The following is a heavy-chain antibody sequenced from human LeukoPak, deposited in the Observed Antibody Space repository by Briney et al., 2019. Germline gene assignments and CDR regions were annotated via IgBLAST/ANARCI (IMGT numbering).Heavy chain of an antibody. V-gene: IGHV3-30*02. CDR1: GFTFSSYG. D-gene: IGHD3-10*01. CDR2: IRYDGSNK. Sequence: GGSLRLSCAASGFTFSSYGMHWVRQAPGKGLEWVAFIRYDGSNKYYADSVKGRFTISRDNSKNTLYLQMNSLRAEDTAVYYCARRGSGSYFSLDYWGQGTLVTVSS. CDR3: ARRGSGSYFSLDY. J-gene: IGHJ4*02.